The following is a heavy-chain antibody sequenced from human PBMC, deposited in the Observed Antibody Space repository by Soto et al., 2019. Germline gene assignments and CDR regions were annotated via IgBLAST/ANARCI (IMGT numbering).Heavy chain of an antibody. CDR3: ARTTYKDFCGGYYQHAN. V-gene: IGHV6-1*01. J-gene: IGHJ4*02. D-gene: IGHD3-3*01. CDR1: GDSVSSNRAA. Sequence: SQTLSLTCDISGDSVSSNRAAWNWIRQSPSRGLEWLGRTYYRSKWDSDYALSVKSRVTIKADISKNQFTLQLDSVTPEDTAVYYCARTTYKDFCGGYYQHANWAQGTSDIVSS. CDR2: TYYRSKWDS.